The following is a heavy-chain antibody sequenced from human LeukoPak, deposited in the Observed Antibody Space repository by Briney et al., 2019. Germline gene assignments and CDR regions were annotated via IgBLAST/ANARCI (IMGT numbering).Heavy chain of an antibody. CDR1: GGSISSGSYY. Sequence: SQTLSLTCTVSGGSISSGSYYWSWIRQPAGKGLEWIGRIYTSGRTNYNPSLKSRVTISVDTSKNQFSLKLNSLTAADTAVYYCATNGYYCMDVWGKGTTVTVSS. V-gene: IGHV4-61*02. CDR2: IYTSGRT. CDR3: ATNGYYCMDV. D-gene: IGHD2-8*01. J-gene: IGHJ6*03.